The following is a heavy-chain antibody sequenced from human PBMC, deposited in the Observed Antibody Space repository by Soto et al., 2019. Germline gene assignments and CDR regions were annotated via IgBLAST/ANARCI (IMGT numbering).Heavy chain of an antibody. CDR1: GFTFSSYW. J-gene: IGHJ6*02. V-gene: IGHV3-7*01. CDR2: IKQDGSEK. D-gene: IGHD6-25*01. Sequence: GSLRLSCAASGFTFSSYWMSWVRQAPGKGLEWVANIKQDGSEKYYVDSVKGRFTISRDNAKNSLYLQMNSLRAEDTAVYYCARDGPATDPYYYGMDVWGQGTTVTVSS. CDR3: ARDGPATDPYYYGMDV.